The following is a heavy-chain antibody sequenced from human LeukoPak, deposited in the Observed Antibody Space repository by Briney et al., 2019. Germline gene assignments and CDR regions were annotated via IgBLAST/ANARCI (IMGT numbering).Heavy chain of an antibody. CDR3: ARDKGSFDY. CDR2: ISDDGSRQ. J-gene: IGHJ4*02. V-gene: IGHV3-30-3*01. CDR1: GFTFSNYA. Sequence: PGRSLRLSCAATGFTFSNYAIHWGRQAPGKGLEWVAFISDDGSRQHYADSVKGRFTISRDNSKNTLNLQMNSLRAEDTAVYYCARDKGSFDYWGQGTLVTVSS.